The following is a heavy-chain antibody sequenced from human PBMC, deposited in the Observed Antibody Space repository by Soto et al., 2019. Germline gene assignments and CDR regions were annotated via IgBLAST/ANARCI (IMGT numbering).Heavy chain of an antibody. CDR3: ARGYCGGGGICPRSWFDP. CDR2: ISAYNGNT. D-gene: IGHD2-15*01. CDR1: GYTFSSYG. Sequence: QVQLVQSGGEVEKPGASVQVSCTASGYTFSSYGISWVRQAPGQGLEWMGWISAYNGNTNYAQNFQGRVTMTTDTSTSTAYMELRSLRFDDTAVYYCARGYCGGGGICPRSWFDPWGQGTLVTVSS. J-gene: IGHJ5*02. V-gene: IGHV1-18*01.